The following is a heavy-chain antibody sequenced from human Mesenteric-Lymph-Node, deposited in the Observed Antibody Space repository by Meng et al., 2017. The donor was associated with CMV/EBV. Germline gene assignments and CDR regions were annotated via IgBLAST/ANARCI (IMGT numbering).Heavy chain of an antibody. J-gene: IGHJ4*02. D-gene: IGHD3-3*01. CDR2: TYYRSKWYN. CDR3: ARDRHYDFWSGYYIPSYYFDY. V-gene: IGHV6-1*01. CDR1: A. Sequence: AWNWIRQSPSRGLEWLGRTYYRSKWYNDYAVSVKSRITINPDTSRNQFSLQLNSVTPEDTAVYYCARDRHYDFWSGYYIPSYYFDYWGQGTLVTVSS.